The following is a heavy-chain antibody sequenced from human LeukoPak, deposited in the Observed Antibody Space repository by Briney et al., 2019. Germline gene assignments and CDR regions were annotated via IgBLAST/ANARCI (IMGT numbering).Heavy chain of an antibody. J-gene: IGHJ6*03. CDR3: ARDQTVAGYYYYYMDV. CDR1: GFTFGSYS. V-gene: IGHV3-21*01. Sequence: GGSLRLSCAASGFTFGSYSMTWVRQAPGKGLEWVSLIDSNSNFMNYADSVKGRFTISRDNAKKSLYLEMNSLRAEDTAVYYCARDQTVAGYYYYYMDVWGKGTTVTISS. CDR2: IDSNSNFM. D-gene: IGHD6-19*01.